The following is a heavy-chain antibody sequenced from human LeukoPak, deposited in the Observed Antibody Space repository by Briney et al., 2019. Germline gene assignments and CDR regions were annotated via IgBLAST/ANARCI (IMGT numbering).Heavy chain of an antibody. D-gene: IGHD3-10*01. J-gene: IGHJ4*02. Sequence: PGGSLRLSCAASGFTFSSYGMHCVRQTPGKGLEWVAVIWYDGSNKYYADSVKGRFTISRDNSKNTLYLQMNSLRAEDTAVYYCASATYFYGSGSYSLGYWGQGTLVTVSS. CDR2: IWYDGSNK. V-gene: IGHV3-33*01. CDR1: GFTFSSYG. CDR3: ASATYFYGSGSYSLGY.